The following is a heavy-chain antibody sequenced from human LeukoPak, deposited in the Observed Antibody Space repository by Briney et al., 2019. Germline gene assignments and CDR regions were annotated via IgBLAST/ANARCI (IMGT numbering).Heavy chain of an antibody. D-gene: IGHD2-2*02. CDR1: GYTFTSYG. CDR2: ISAYNGNT. V-gene: IGHV1-18*01. CDR3: ARASYTHYYYYGMDV. Sequence: ASVKVSCKASGYTFTSYGISWVRQAPGQGLEWMGWISAYNGNTNYAQKLQGRVTMTTDTSTSTAYMELRSLRSDDTAVHYCARASYTHYYYYGMDVWGQGTTVTVSS. J-gene: IGHJ6*02.